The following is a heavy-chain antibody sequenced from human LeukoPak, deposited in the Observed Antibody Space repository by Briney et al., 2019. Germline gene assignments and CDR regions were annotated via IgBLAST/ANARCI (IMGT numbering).Heavy chain of an antibody. CDR3: VKASAADATFQFDY. D-gene: IGHD6-13*01. J-gene: IGHJ4*02. Sequence: GRSLRLSCAASGFTFNIFGMHWVRQVPGNGLEWLAVLWADGNTAHYADSVKGRFTISRDSSENTLYLQMNSLRSEDTAVYYCVKASAADATFQFDYWGQGTLVTVSS. V-gene: IGHV3-33*06. CDR2: LWADGNTA. CDR1: GFTFNIFG.